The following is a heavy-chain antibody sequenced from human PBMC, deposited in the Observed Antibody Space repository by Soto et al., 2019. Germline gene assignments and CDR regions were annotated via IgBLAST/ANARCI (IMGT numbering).Heavy chain of an antibody. V-gene: IGHV3-30-3*01. CDR1: GFTFSSYA. D-gene: IGHD6-13*01. J-gene: IGHJ4*02. Sequence: GGSLRLSCAASGFTFSSYAMHWVRQAPGKGLEWVAVISYDGSNKYYADSVKGRFTISRDNSKNTLYLQMNSLRAEDTAVYYCARDRIAAAGGYYFDYWGQGTLVTVSS. CDR2: ISYDGSNK. CDR3: ARDRIAAAGGYYFDY.